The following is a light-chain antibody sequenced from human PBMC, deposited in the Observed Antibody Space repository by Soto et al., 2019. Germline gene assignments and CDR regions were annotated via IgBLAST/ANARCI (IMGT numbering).Light chain of an antibody. V-gene: IGKV3-15*01. J-gene: IGKJ1*01. CDR2: GAS. CDR3: QQYNNWPPM. CDR1: QSVSSN. Sequence: EIVMTQSPATLSVSPGERATLSCRASQSVSSNLAWYQQKSGQAPRLLIYGASTRATGIPARFSGSGSGTEFTLTISSLQSEDFAVYYCQQYNNWPPMFGQGTKVEIK.